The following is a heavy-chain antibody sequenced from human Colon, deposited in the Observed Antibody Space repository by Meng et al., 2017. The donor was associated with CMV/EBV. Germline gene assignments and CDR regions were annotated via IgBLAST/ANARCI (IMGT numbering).Heavy chain of an antibody. D-gene: IGHD1-26*01. CDR2: INSNSGAT. CDR3: ARDPSGSRVPFDY. CDR1: GYTFSDYH. V-gene: IGHV1-2*02. J-gene: IGHJ4*02. Sequence: VQSGAEVKKPGTLEMVACKTSGYTFSDYHMHWVRQAPGQGLEWMGWINSNSGATDYAQKFQGRFTMTRDTSITTVYMELSSLRSDDTAVYYCARDPSGSRVPFDYWGQGSLVTVSS.